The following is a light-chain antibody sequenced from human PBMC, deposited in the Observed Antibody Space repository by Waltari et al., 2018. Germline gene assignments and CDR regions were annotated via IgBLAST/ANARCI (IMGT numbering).Light chain of an antibody. CDR3: AGWDDSLNGPV. Sequence: QSVLTQPPSASGTPGQRVTISCSGSLSNLESTTVNWYRQPPGTAPQLLIYGANQRPSGVPDRFSGSKSGTSASLAISGLQSADEADYYCAGWDDSLNGPVFGGGTKLTVL. J-gene: IGLJ3*02. CDR1: LSNLESTT. CDR2: GAN. V-gene: IGLV1-44*01.